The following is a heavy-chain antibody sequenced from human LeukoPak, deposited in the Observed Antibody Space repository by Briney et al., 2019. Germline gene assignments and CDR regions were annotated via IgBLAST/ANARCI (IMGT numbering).Heavy chain of an antibody. Sequence: PGGSLRLSCAASGFTFSVYSMNWVRQAPGKGLEWVANIKQDGSEKNYVDSVKGRFTISRDNAKNSLYLQMNSLRAEDTTVYYCARGPYHYYMDVWGKGTTVTVSS. CDR1: GFTFSVYS. V-gene: IGHV3-7*01. CDR2: IKQDGSEK. CDR3: ARGPYHYYMDV. J-gene: IGHJ6*03.